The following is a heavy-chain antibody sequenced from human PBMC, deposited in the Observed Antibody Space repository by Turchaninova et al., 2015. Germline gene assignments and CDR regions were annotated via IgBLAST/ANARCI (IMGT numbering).Heavy chain of an antibody. CDR2: SGST. CDR3: ARDYSVGEVVVNGFDI. V-gene: IGHV4-34*01. J-gene: IGHJ3*02. Sequence: SGSTNYHPSLKSRVTISVDMSKNQFSLKLRSVTAADTAIYYCARDYSVGEVVVNGFDIWGQGTMVTVSS. D-gene: IGHD2-15*01.